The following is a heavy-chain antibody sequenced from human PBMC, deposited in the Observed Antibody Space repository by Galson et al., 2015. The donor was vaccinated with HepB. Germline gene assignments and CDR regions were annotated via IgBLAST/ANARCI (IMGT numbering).Heavy chain of an antibody. J-gene: IGHJ5*02. CDR1: GFTFGDYA. V-gene: IGHV3-49*03. CDR3: TRSLEHNRYSYGYVLGFDH. D-gene: IGHD5-18*01. Sequence: SLRLSCAAYGFTFGDYAMSWFRQAPGKGLEWVGFIRSKAYGGTTEYAASVKGRFTISRDDSKSIAYLQMNSLKTEDTAVYYCTRSLEHNRYSYGYVLGFDHWGQGTLVTVSS. CDR2: IRSKAYGGTT.